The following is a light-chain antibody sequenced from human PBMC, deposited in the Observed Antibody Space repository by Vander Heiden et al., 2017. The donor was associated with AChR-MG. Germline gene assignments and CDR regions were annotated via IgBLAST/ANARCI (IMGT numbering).Light chain of an antibody. CDR3: SSYAGSNIVL. CDR1: SSDVGGYND. V-gene: IGLV2-8*01. CDR2: GVN. Sequence: QSALTQPPSASGSPGQSVTISCTGTSSDVGGYNDVSWYQQYPGKVPNLMIYGVNKRPSGVPDRFSGSKSGNTASLTVSGLQAEDEADYYCSSYAGSNIVLFGGGTKLTVL. J-gene: IGLJ2*01.